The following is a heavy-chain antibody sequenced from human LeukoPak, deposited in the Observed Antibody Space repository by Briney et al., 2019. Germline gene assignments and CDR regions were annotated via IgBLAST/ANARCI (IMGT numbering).Heavy chain of an antibody. CDR2: INPNSGGT. CDR3: ASSSTGTYAFDI. Sequence: ASVKVSCKASGYTFTGYYMHWVRQAPGQGLEWMGWINPNSGGTNYAQKFQGRVTMTGDTSISTAYMELSRLRSDDTAVYYCASSSTGTYAFDIWGQGTMVTVSS. J-gene: IGHJ3*02. D-gene: IGHD1-1*01. CDR1: GYTFTGYY. V-gene: IGHV1-2*02.